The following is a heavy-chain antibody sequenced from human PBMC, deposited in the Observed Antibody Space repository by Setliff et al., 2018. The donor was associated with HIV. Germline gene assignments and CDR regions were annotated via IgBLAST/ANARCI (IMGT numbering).Heavy chain of an antibody. Sequence: SETLSLTCAVYGGSFSGHYWSWIRQPPGKGLEWIGYIHYSGSSNYNPSLKSRVSISLDTSKKQVSLKLNSVTAADTAVYYCARHQYYNFWSGFDYWGQGTLVTVSS. CDR1: GGSFSGHY. CDR2: IHYSGSS. J-gene: IGHJ4*02. V-gene: IGHV4-59*08. D-gene: IGHD3-3*01. CDR3: ARHQYYNFWSGFDY.